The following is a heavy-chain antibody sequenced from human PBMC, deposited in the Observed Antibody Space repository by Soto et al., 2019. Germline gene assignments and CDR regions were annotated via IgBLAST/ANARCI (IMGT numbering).Heavy chain of an antibody. CDR2: TFPGNSET. CDR1: GYSFTNYW. CDR3: ARSRYYDTTGYYPFYYYYYGMDV. D-gene: IGHD3-22*01. V-gene: IGHV5-51*01. J-gene: IGHJ6*02. Sequence: GESLKISCKGSGYSFTNYWIGWVRQMSGKGLELMGITFPGNSETRYSPSFQGHVTISADKSISTAYLQWSSLKASDTALYYCARSRYYDTTGYYPFYYYYYGMDVWGQGTTVTVSS.